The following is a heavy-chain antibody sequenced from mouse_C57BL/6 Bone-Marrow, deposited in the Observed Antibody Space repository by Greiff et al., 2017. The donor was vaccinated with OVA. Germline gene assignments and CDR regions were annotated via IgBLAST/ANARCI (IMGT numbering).Heavy chain of an antibody. Sequence: EVKLQESGGGLVQPGGSMKLSCAASGFTFSDAWMDWVSQSPEKGLEWVAEIRNKANNHATYYAESVKGRFTISRDDSKSSVYLQMNSLRAEDTGIYYCTRRVNYWGQGTTLTVSS. V-gene: IGHV6-6*01. CDR2: IRNKANNHAT. J-gene: IGHJ2*01. CDR3: TRRVNY. CDR1: GFTFSDAW.